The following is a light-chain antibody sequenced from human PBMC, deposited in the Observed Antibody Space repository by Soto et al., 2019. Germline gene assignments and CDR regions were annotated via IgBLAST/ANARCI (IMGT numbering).Light chain of an antibody. CDR2: SAS. CDR3: QQLSRYPLT. Sequence: DIQMTQSPSSLSASVGERVTIPCRASQALSNYLAWYQQKPGKAPDLLIYSASTLQSGVPSRFSGSGSETEFSLTIRALQPEDFATYYCQQLSRYPLTFGGGTKV. V-gene: IGKV1-9*01. J-gene: IGKJ4*01. CDR1: QALSNY.